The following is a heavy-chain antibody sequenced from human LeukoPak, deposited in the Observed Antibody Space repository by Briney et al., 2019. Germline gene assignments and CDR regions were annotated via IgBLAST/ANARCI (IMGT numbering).Heavy chain of an antibody. V-gene: IGHV3-23*01. CDR1: GFTFSNYA. D-gene: IGHD3-9*01. CDR3: AKIRDDILTGEDYFDN. Sequence: AGSLTLSCEASGFTFSNYAMSWVRQAPGKGLQWVSALSDSGGSRFYVDSVKGRFTISRDNSKHTLYLHMNSLRAEETAGYYCAKIRDDILTGEDYFDNWGRGTLVTVSS. CDR2: LSDSGGSR. J-gene: IGHJ4*02.